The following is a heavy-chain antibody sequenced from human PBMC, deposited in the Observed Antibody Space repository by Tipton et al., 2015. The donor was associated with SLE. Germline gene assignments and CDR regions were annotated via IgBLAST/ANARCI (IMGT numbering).Heavy chain of an antibody. CDR2: IYYSGST. Sequence: TLSLTCTVSGGSISSHYWSWIRQPPGKGLEWIGYIYYSGSTNCNPSLKSRVTISVDTSKNQFSLKLSSVTAADTAVYYCARDSPEAFDIWGQGTMVTVSS. V-gene: IGHV4-59*11. J-gene: IGHJ3*02. CDR3: ARDSPEAFDI. CDR1: GGSISSHY.